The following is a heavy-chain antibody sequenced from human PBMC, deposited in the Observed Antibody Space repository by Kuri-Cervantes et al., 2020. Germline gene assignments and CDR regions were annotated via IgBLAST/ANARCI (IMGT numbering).Heavy chain of an antibody. CDR1: GGSFSGYY. J-gene: IGHJ4*02. V-gene: IGHV4-34*01. CDR2: INHSGST. CDR3: ARAPVVDIYRFDY. Sequence: SETLSLTCAVYGGSFSGYYWSWIRQPPGKGLEWIGEINHSGSTNYNPSLKSRVTISVDTSKNQFSLKLSSVTVADTAVYYCARAPVVDIYRFDYWGQGTLVTVSS. D-gene: IGHD2-15*01.